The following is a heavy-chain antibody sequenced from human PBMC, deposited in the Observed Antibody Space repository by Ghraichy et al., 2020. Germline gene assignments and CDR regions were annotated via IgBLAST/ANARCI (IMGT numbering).Heavy chain of an antibody. J-gene: IGHJ3*02. V-gene: IGHV3-11*01. Sequence: GSLRLTCEVSGFTLRDFYMSWIRQAPGKGLEWISYISDDTTRKYYADSVRGRFTVSRDNAGNSVFLQMNFLTPEDTAVYYCARRYRAFDIWGQGTEVTVSS. CDR1: GFTLRDFY. CDR3: ARRYRAFDI. D-gene: IGHD1-26*01. CDR2: ISDDTTRK.